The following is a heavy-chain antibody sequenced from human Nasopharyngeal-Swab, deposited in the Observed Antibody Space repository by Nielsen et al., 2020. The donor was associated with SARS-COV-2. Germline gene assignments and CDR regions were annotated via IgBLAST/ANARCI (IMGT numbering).Heavy chain of an antibody. D-gene: IGHD2-2*01. CDR1: GLTFSSYS. Sequence: GGSLRLSCAASGLTFSSYSMNWVRQAPGKGLAWVSYISSSSTIYYADSVKGRFTISRDNAKNSLYLQMNSLRAEDTAVYYCARATRPRYCSSTSCFNWFDPWCQGTLVTVSS. J-gene: IGHJ5*02. CDR3: ARATRPRYCSSTSCFNWFDP. V-gene: IGHV3-48*01. CDR2: ISSSSTI.